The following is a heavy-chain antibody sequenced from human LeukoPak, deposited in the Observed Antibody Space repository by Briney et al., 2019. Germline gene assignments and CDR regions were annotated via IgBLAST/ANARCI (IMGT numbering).Heavy chain of an antibody. D-gene: IGHD3-9*01. V-gene: IGHV1-2*02. J-gene: IGHJ4*02. CDR3: ARGETSSGYDILTGYCDY. CDR2: INPNSGGT. Sequence: ASVKVSCKASGYTFTGYYMHWVRQAPGQGLEWMGWINPNSGGTNYAQKFQGRVTMTRDTSISTAYMELSRLRSDDTAVYYCARGETSSGYDILTGYCDYWGQGTLVTVSS. CDR1: GYTFTGYY.